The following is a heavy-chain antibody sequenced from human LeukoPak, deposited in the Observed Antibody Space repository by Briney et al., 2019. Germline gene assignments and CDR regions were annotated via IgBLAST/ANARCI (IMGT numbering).Heavy chain of an antibody. J-gene: IGHJ4*02. D-gene: IGHD3-22*01. CDR3: ARDRLVRGIVVRYDY. V-gene: IGHV3-21*01. CDR2: ISSSSSYI. CDR1: GFTFSSYS. Sequence: GGSLRLSCAASGFTFSSYSMNWVRQAPGKGLEWVSSISSSSSYIYYADSVKGRFTISRDNAKNSLYLQMNSLRAEDTAVYYCARDRLVRGIVVRYDYWGQGTLVTVSS.